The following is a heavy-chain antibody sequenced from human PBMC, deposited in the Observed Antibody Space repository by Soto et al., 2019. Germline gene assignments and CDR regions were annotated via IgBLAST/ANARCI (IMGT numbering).Heavy chain of an antibody. V-gene: IGHV4-59*08. CDR1: GGSISSYY. D-gene: IGHD3-3*01. J-gene: IGHJ6*03. CDR3: ARHWNDFWSGFVGYYLDV. CDR2: IYYSGST. Sequence: PSETLSLTCTVSGGSISSYYWSWIRQPPGKGLEWIGYIYYSGSTNYNPSLKSRVTISVDTSKNQFSLKLSSVTAADTAVHYCARHWNDFWSGFVGYYLDVWGKGTTVTVSS.